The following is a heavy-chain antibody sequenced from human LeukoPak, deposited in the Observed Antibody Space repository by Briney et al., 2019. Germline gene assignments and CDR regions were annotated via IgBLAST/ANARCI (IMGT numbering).Heavy chain of an antibody. J-gene: IGHJ4*02. CDR2: IYYSGST. V-gene: IGHV4-59*08. D-gene: IGHD6-19*01. Sequence: PSETLSLTCTDSGGSLSSYYWSWIRQPPGKGLECVGYIYYSGSTNYNPSLKSRVTISVDTSKNQFSLKLSSVTDAAAAVYYCARNSSIAVAVEFDYWGQGTLVTVSS. CDR1: GGSLSSYY. CDR3: ARNSSIAVAVEFDY.